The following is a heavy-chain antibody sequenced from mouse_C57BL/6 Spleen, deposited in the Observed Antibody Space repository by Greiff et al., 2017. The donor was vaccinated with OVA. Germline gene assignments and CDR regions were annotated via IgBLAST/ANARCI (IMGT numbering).Heavy chain of an antibody. CDR3: TRLTSFDC. CDR2: IDPETGGT. CDR1: GYTFTDYE. Sequence: QVQLQQSGAELVMPGASVTLSCKASGYTFTDYEMHWAKQTPVHGLEWIGAIDPETGGTAYNQKFKGKAILTADKSSSTAYMQLRSLTSEDSADYYCTRLTSFDCWGQGTTLTVSS. J-gene: IGHJ2*01. D-gene: IGHD4-1*01. V-gene: IGHV1-15*01.